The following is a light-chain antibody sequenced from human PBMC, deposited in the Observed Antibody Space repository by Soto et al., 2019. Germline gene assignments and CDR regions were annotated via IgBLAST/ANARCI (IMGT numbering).Light chain of an antibody. Sequence: QAVVTQEPSFSVSPGGTVTLTCGLSSGSVSTYYPSWYQQTPGQPPRTLIFHTNIRSSGVPDRFSGSILGNKAALTITGAQAHDESDYYCALYMGSGISVFGGGTKLPS. V-gene: IGLV8-61*01. J-gene: IGLJ3*02. CDR3: ALYMGSGISV. CDR2: HTN. CDR1: SGSVSTYY.